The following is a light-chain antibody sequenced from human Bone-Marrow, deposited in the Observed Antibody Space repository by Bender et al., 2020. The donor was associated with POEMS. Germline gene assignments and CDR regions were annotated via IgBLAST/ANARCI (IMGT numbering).Light chain of an antibody. CDR2: DVS. J-gene: IGLJ3*02. V-gene: IGLV2-11*01. Sequence: QSALTQPRSVSGSPGQSATISCTGTSSDVGGYNYVSWYQQEPGKAPKLMIYDVSQRPSGVPDRFSGSKSGNTASLTISGLQAEDEADYYCTSYTTTSSRALVFGWGTKLTVL. CDR1: SSDVGGYNY. CDR3: TSYTTTSSRALV.